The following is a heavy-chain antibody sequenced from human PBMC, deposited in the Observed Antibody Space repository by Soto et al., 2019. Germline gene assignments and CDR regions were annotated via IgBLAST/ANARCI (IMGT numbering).Heavy chain of an antibody. D-gene: IGHD4-17*01. CDR3: LTDPGEYETF. Sequence: EVQLLESGGGLVQPGGSLRLSCAASGFTFTSHAMSWVRQAPGKGLEWVSGVSGSGTMTYYADSVKGRFTISRDNSRNTLYLQMDSLRAEDTALYYCLTDPGEYETFWGQGTLVTVSS. V-gene: IGHV3-23*01. J-gene: IGHJ4*02. CDR1: GFTFTSHA. CDR2: VSGSGTMT.